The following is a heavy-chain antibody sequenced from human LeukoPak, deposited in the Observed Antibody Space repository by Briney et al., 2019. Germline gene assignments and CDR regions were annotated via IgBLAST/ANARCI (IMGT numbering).Heavy chain of an antibody. CDR1: GFTFSDYY. V-gene: IGHV3-11*04. CDR3: AREPTRIDAFDI. J-gene: IGHJ3*02. Sequence: PGGSLRLSCTASGFTFSDYYMSWIRQAPGKGLEWVSYISSSGSTIYYADSVKGRFTISRDNSKNTLYLQMNSLRAEDTAVYYCAREPTRIDAFDIWGQGTMVTVSS. D-gene: IGHD4-17*01. CDR2: ISSSGSTI.